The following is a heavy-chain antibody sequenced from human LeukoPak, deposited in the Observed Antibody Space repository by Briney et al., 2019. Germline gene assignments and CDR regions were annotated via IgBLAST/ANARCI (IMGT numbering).Heavy chain of an antibody. J-gene: IGHJ4*02. CDR1: GGSISSYY. CDR3: ARGPRYSSGWYGFDY. Sequence: SETLSLTCTVSGGSISSYYWSWIRQPPGKGLEWIGYIYYSGSTNYNPSLKSRVTISVDTSKNQFSLKLSSVTAADTAVYYCARGPRYSSGWYGFDYWGQGTLVTVSS. D-gene: IGHD6-19*01. V-gene: IGHV4-59*01. CDR2: IYYSGST.